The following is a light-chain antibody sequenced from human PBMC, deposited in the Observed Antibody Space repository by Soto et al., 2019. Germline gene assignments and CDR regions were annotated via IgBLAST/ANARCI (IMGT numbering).Light chain of an antibody. V-gene: IGLV3-21*02. CDR3: QVWDSSSDHPGV. Sequence: SYELTQPPSVSVAPGQTARISCGGNNIGSKSVHWYQQRPRQAPVLVVFDDSDRPSGIPERFSGSNSGNTATLTISRVEAGDEADYHCQVWDSSSDHPGVFGGGTKLTVL. CDR2: DDS. CDR1: NIGSKS. J-gene: IGLJ3*02.